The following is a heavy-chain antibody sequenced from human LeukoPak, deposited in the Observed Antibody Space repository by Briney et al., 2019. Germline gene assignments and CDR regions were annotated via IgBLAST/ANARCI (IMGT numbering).Heavy chain of an antibody. CDR3: ARAADTHFYGQT. CDR1: GFTFDDYA. CDR2: ISWNSGSI. V-gene: IGHV3-9*01. Sequence: GGSLRLSCAASGFTFDDYAMHWVRQAPGKGLEWVSGISWNSGSIGYADSVKGRFTISRDNSKNTLYLQMNSLRAEDTAVYYCARAADTHFYGQTWGQGALVTVSS. J-gene: IGHJ5*01. D-gene: IGHD2/OR15-2a*01.